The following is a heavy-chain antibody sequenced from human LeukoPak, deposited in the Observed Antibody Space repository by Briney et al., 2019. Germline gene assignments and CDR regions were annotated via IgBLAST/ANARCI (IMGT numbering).Heavy chain of an antibody. CDR2: IRSDESNK. V-gene: IGHV3-30*02. J-gene: IGHJ4*02. Sequence: GGSLRLSCAASGFTFSNYGMHWVRQAPGKGLEWVAFIRSDESNKYYADSVKGRFTISRDDSKGTLYLQMNSLRAEDTAVYYCAGDGDYGGPDAFDYWGQGTLVTVSS. CDR3: AGDGDYGGPDAFDY. D-gene: IGHD4-23*01. CDR1: GFTFSNYG.